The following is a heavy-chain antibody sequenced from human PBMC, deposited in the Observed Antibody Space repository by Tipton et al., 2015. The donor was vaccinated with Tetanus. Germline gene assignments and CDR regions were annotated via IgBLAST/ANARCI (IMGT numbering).Heavy chain of an antibody. D-gene: IGHD2-2*02. Sequence: QLVQSGAEVTKPGASVKVSCKASGYTFTSYDINWVRQATGQGLEWMGWMNPNSGNTGYAQKLQGRVTMTRNTSISTAYMELSSLRSEDTAVYYCAREVPATAIAWFMDYWGQGTLVTVSS. CDR3: AREVPATAIAWFMDY. V-gene: IGHV1-8*01. CDR2: MNPNSGNT. J-gene: IGHJ4*02. CDR1: GYTFTSYD.